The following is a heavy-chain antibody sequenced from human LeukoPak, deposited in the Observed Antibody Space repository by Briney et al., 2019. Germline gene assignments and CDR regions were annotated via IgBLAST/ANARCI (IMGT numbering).Heavy chain of an antibody. Sequence: TGGSLRLSCAASGFTFSSYGMHWVRQVPGKGLEWVAVIWYDGSQKYYADSVKGRFTISRDNSKNTLFLQMNSLRAEDTAVYYCARDRCSGRSCDSSAEYYQHWGLGTLVTVSS. CDR2: IWYDGSQK. V-gene: IGHV3-33*01. D-gene: IGHD2-15*01. J-gene: IGHJ1*01. CDR1: GFTFSSYG. CDR3: ARDRCSGRSCDSSAEYYQH.